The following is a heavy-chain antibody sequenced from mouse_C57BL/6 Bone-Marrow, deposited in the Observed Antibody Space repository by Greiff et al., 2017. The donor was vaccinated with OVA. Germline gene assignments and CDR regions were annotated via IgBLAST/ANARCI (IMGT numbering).Heavy chain of an antibody. CDR1: GFTFSSYA. D-gene: IGHD2-4*01. CDR3: ARENDYDWFAY. V-gene: IGHV5-4*01. Sequence: DVMLVESGGGLVKPGGSLKLSCAASGFTFSSYAMSWVRQTPEKRLEWVATISDGGSYTYYPDNVKGRFTISRDNAKNNLYLQMSHLKSEDTAMYYCARENDYDWFAYWGQGTLVTVSA. CDR2: ISDGGSYT. J-gene: IGHJ3*01.